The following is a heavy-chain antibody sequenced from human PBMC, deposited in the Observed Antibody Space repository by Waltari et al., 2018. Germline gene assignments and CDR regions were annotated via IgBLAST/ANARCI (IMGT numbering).Heavy chain of an antibody. J-gene: IGHJ5*02. D-gene: IGHD6-13*01. CDR2: IYTSGST. V-gene: IGHV4-61*02. CDR3: ARVAAAGFNWFDP. Sequence: QVQLQESGPGLVTPSKPLSLTFTASGGSISSGCYYCSWIRQPAGKGLEWIGRIYTSGSTNYNPSLKSRVTISVDTSKNQFSLKLSSVTAADTAVYYCARVAAAGFNWFDPWGQGTLVTVSS. CDR1: GGSISSGCYY.